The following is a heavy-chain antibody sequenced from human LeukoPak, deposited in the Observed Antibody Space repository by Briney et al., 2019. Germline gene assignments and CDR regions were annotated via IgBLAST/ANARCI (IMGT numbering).Heavy chain of an antibody. J-gene: IGHJ4*02. V-gene: IGHV3-21*01. D-gene: IGHD4-17*01. CDR1: GFTFSRYS. CDR2: ISSSSSYI. CDR3: ARILYGDYVDY. Sequence: GGSLRLSCAASGFTFSRYSMNWVRQAPGKGLEWVSSISSSSSYIYYADSVKGRFTISRDNAKNSLYLQMNSLRAEDTAVYFCARILYGDYVDYWGQGTLVTVSS.